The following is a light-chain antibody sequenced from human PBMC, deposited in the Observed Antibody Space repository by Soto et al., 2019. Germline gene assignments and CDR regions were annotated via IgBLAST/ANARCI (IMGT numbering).Light chain of an antibody. CDR1: QSVNSD. J-gene: IGKJ5*01. CDR3: QQRSSWPIT. V-gene: IGKV3-11*01. Sequence: TQSPSTLSASVGDRVTLSFRASQSVNSDLAWYQRKPGQAPRLLIYGASTRATGIPGRFSGSGSGTDFTLTISRLEPEDFAVYYCQQRSSWPITFGQGTRLEIK. CDR2: GAS.